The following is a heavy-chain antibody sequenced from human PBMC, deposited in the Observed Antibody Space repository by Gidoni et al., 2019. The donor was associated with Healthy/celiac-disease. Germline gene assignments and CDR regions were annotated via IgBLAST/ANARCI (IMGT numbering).Heavy chain of an antibody. CDR2: INHSGST. D-gene: IGHD3-16*02. CDR3: ARGPRRLGELSLYLYFDY. CDR1: GGSFSGYY. J-gene: IGHJ4*02. V-gene: IGHV4-34*01. Sequence: QVQLQQWGAGLLKPSEPLSLTCAVYGGSFSGYYWSWIRQPPGKGLEWIGEINHSGSTNYNPSLKSRVTISVDTSKNQFSLKLSSVTAADTAVYYCARGPRRLGELSLYLYFDYWGQGTLVTVSS.